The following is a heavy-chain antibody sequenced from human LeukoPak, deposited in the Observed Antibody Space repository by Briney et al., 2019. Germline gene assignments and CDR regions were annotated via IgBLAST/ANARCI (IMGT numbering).Heavy chain of an antibody. CDR1: GFTFSSYW. CDR2: IKQDGSEK. J-gene: IGHJ4*02. D-gene: IGHD3-9*01. CDR3: ARVGVIGYYDILTGYLNRHTGYFDS. Sequence: GGSLRLSCAASGFTFSSYWMSWVRQAPGKGLEWVANIKQDGSEKYYVDSVKGRFTISRDNAKNSLYLQMNSLRAEDTAVYYCARVGVIGYYDILTGYLNRHTGYFDSWGQGTLVTVSS. V-gene: IGHV3-7*05.